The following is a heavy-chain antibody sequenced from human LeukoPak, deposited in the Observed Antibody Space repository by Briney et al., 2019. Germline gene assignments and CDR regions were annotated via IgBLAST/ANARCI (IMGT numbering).Heavy chain of an antibody. Sequence: GASVKVSCKASGGTFSSYAISWVRQAPGQGLEWMGWINPNSGGTNYAQKFQGRVTMTRDTSISTAYMELSRLRSDDTAVYYCARSSSATTPPREFDYWGQGTLVTVSS. CDR1: GGTFSSYA. CDR2: INPNSGGT. D-gene: IGHD4-17*01. V-gene: IGHV1-2*02. J-gene: IGHJ4*02. CDR3: ARSSSATTPPREFDY.